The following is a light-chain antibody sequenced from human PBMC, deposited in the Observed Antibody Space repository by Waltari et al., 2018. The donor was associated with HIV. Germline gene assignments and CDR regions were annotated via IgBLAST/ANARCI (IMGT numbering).Light chain of an antibody. CDR3: ASHAGSKDV. Sequence: QSALTQPPSAPGSPGQSVTIPCTGTTTDVGAYNSVPGFQQHPGKSPQRMINDVTKRPSGVPDRFSGSKSGNTASLTVSGLQAEDEADYYCASHAGSKDVFGGGTRLTVL. V-gene: IGLV2-8*01. CDR1: TTDVGAYNS. CDR2: DVT. J-gene: IGLJ2*01.